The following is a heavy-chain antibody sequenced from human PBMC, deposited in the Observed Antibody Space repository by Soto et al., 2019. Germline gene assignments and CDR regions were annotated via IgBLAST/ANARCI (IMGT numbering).Heavy chain of an antibody. V-gene: IGHV3-23*01. J-gene: IGHJ6*03. CDR1: GFTFSSYA. CDR2: ISGSGGST. CDR3: AKDGYCSSTSCYVYYYYMDV. D-gene: IGHD2-2*03. Sequence: EVQLLESEGGLVQPGGSLRLSCAASGFTFSSYAMSWVRQAPGKGLEWVSAISGSGGSTYYADSVKGRFTISRDNSKNTLYLQMNSLRAEDTAVYYCAKDGYCSSTSCYVYYYYMDVWGKGTTVTVSS.